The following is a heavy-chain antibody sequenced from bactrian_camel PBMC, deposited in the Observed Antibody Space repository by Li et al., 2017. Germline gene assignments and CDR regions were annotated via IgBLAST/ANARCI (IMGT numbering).Heavy chain of an antibody. J-gene: IGHJ6*01. V-gene: IGHV3S40*01. CDR3: AARRSGGPCYINGPIRGTDFGY. Sequence: DVQLVESGGGSVQPGGSLRLSCTASGFTFNDYHMSWVRQAPGKEREGVAIIHTGGGSTYYADSVKGRFTISRDNAKNTMYLQMNSLKIEDTAMYYCAARRSGGPCYINGPIRGTDFGYWGQGTQVTVS. CDR2: IHTGGGST. CDR1: GFTFNDYH. D-gene: IGHD2*01.